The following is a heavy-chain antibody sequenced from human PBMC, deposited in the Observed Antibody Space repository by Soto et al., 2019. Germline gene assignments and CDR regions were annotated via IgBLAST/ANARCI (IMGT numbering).Heavy chain of an antibody. D-gene: IGHD2-2*01. Sequence: PSETLSLTCTVSGGSISSYYCSWIRQPPGKGLEWIGYIYYSGCTKYCPSLKSRVTTSVDTSKDQFCLKLSSVTAADTAVYHCARVGVYYSSTSFYRRYGIEVLGQGPTITVSS. CDR1: GGSISSYY. CDR2: IYYSGCT. J-gene: IGHJ6*02. CDR3: ARVGVYYSSTSFYRRYGIEV. V-gene: IGHV4-59*01.